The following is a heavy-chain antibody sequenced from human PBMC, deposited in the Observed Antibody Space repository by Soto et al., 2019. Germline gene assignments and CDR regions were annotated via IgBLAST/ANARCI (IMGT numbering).Heavy chain of an antibody. CDR3: ARENLLYCGSGRYSSPFDY. CDR2: IHYSGST. D-gene: IGHD2-21*02. J-gene: IGHJ4*02. CDR1: GGSINSDDYY. V-gene: IGHV4-31*03. Sequence: QVQLQESGPGLVKPSQTLSLTCTVSGGSINSDDYYWSWIRQHPGKGLEWIGYIHYSGSTYYNPSLKSRVSTSLDTSKNQFSLELTSVTAADTAVYYCARENLLYCGSGRYSSPFDYWGQGAPVTVSS.